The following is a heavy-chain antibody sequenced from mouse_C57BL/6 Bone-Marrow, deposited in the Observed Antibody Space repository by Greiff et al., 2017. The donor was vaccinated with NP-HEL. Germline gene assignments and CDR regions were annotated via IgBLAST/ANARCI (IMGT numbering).Heavy chain of an antibody. CDR3: ARFFGGYYGFAY. CDR2: IWCGGST. D-gene: IGHD2-3*01. CDR1: GFSLTSYG. V-gene: IGHV2-2*01. Sequence: VMLVESGPGLVQPSQSLYITCTVSGFSLTSYGVHWVRQSPGKGLEWLGVIWCGGSTGYNAAFIPRLSIRKDNSKSQVFFKMNSLHSDDTAIYYCARFFGGYYGFAYWGQGTLVTVSA. J-gene: IGHJ3*01.